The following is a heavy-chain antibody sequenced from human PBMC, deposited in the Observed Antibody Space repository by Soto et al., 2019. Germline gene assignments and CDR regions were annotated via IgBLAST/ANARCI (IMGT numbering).Heavy chain of an antibody. CDR2: IYYSGST. CDR3: ARRYGGNFDY. CDR1: GGSISSYY. Sequence: ETLSLTCTVSGGSISSYYWSWIRQPPGKGLEWIGYIYYSGSTNYNPSLKSRVTISVDTSKNQFSLKLSSVTAADTAVYYCARRYGGNFDYWGQGTLVTVSS. V-gene: IGHV4-59*01. D-gene: IGHD1-26*01. J-gene: IGHJ4*02.